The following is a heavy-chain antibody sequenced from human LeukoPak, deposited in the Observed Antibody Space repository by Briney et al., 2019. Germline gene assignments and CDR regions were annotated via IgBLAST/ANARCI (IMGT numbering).Heavy chain of an antibody. CDR2: INSDGSTT. J-gene: IGHJ3*02. Sequence: PGGSLRLSCAASGFTFSSYWMHWVRQGSGKGLVWVSRINSDGSTTSYADSVKGRFTTSRANAKNTLYLQMNSLRAEDTAVYYCARDHGVRGLISHDAFDIWGQGTMVTVSS. V-gene: IGHV3-74*01. CDR3: ARDHGVRGLISHDAFDI. D-gene: IGHD3-10*01. CDR1: GFTFSSYW.